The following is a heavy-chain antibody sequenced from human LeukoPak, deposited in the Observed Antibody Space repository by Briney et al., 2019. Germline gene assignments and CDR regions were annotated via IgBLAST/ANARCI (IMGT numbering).Heavy chain of an antibody. CDR3: ARAVVAAAGFDY. V-gene: IGHV6-1*01. J-gene: IGHJ4*02. CDR2: TYYRSKWYN. D-gene: IGHD6-13*01. Sequence: SQTPSLTCAISWDSVSSNSAAWNWIRQSPSRGLEWLGRTYYRSKWYNDYAVSVKSRITINTDTSKNQCSLQLNSVTPEDTAVYYCARAVVAAAGFDYWGQGNLVTVSS. CDR1: WDSVSSNSAA.